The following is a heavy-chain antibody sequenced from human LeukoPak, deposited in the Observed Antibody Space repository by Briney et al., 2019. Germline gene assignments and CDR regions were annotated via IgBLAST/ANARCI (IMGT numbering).Heavy chain of an antibody. CDR3: ATHGYSELRYFDWSTNE. Sequence: GGSLRLSCVVSGFTFSSHWMSWVRQAPGKGLEWVANIKEDGSEKYYVDSVKGRFTISRDNAKKSLYLQMDSLRAEDTAVYYCATHGYSELRYFDWSTNEWGQGTLVTVSS. D-gene: IGHD3-9*01. V-gene: IGHV3-7*01. J-gene: IGHJ4*02. CDR1: GFTFSSHW. CDR2: IKEDGSEK.